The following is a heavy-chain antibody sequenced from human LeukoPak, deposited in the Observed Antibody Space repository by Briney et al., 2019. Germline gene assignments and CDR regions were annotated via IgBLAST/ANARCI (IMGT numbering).Heavy chain of an antibody. J-gene: IGHJ3*02. CDR1: GGSISSYY. CDR3: ARDWGWDFWSGPHAFDI. D-gene: IGHD3-3*01. Sequence: SETLSLTCTVSGGSISSYYWNWIRQPPGKGLEWIGYIHYSGTNHYNPSLKSRVTISVDTSKSQFSLKLSSVTAADTAVYYCARDWGWDFWSGPHAFDIWGQGTMVTVSS. V-gene: IGHV4-59*12. CDR2: IHYSGTN.